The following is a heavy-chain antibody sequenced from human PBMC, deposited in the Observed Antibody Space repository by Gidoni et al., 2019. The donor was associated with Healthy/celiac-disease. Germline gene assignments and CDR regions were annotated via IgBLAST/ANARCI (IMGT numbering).Heavy chain of an antibody. Sequence: GKGLEWIGSIYYSGSTYYNPSLKSRVTISVDTSKNQFSLKLSSVTAADTAVYYCAGTVTPTRPLYYYYGMDVWGQGTTVTVSS. J-gene: IGHJ6*02. CDR2: IYYSGST. D-gene: IGHD4-17*01. V-gene: IGHV4-39*01. CDR3: AGTVTPTRPLYYYYGMDV.